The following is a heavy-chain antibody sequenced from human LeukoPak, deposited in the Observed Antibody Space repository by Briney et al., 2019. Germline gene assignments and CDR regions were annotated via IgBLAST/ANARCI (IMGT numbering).Heavy chain of an antibody. V-gene: IGHV1-69*05. CDR2: IIPIFGTA. CDR3: ARGLYDFWSGSYYYYYYMDV. J-gene: IGHJ6*03. CDR1: GGTFSSYA. Sequence: GASVKVSCKASGGTFSSYAISWVRQAPGQGLEWMGGIIPIFGTANYAQKFQGRVTITRNTSISTAYMELSSLRSEDTAVYYCARGLYDFWSGSYYYYYYMDVWGKGTTVTVSS. D-gene: IGHD3-3*01.